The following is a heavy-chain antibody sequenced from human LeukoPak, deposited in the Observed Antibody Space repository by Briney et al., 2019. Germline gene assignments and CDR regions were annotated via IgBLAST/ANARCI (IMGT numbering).Heavy chain of an antibody. Sequence: GGSLRLSCAASGFTFDDYAMHWVRQAPGKGLEWVSGISWNSGSIGYADSVKGRFTISRDNAKNSLYLQMNSLRAEDMALYYCAKSLYSSSPAAFDYWGQGTLVTVSS. J-gene: IGHJ4*02. V-gene: IGHV3-9*03. D-gene: IGHD6-6*01. CDR3: AKSLYSSSPAAFDY. CDR2: ISWNSGSI. CDR1: GFTFDDYA.